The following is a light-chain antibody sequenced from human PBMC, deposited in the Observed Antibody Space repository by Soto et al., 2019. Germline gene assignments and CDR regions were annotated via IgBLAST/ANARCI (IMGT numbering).Light chain of an antibody. Sequence: DIVLTQTPLSSPVTLGQPASISCRSSQSLVYSDGNTYLSWLQQRPGQPPRLLIYQVSNRFSGVPDRWSGSGAGTDFTLKISRVEAEDVGVYYCVQFSNFPRTFGQGTKVEIK. V-gene: IGKV2-24*01. CDR3: VQFSNFPRT. CDR1: QSLVYSDGNTY. CDR2: QVS. J-gene: IGKJ1*01.